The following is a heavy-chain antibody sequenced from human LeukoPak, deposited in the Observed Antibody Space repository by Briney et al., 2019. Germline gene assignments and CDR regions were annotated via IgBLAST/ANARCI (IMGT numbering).Heavy chain of an antibody. V-gene: IGHV4-39*01. D-gene: IGHD3-10*01. CDR3: ARVRGQSEPKWDFDY. CDR1: GGSISSSSYY. J-gene: IGHJ4*02. Sequence: SETLSLTCTVSGGSISSSSYYWGWIRQPPGKGREWIGSIYYSGSTYYNPSLKSRVTISVDTSKNQFSLKLSSVTAADTAVYYCARVRGQSEPKWDFDYWGQGTLVTVSS. CDR2: IYYSGST.